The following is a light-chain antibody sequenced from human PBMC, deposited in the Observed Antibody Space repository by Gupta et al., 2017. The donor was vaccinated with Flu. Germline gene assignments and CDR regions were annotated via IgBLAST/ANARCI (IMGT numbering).Light chain of an antibody. J-gene: IGKJ2*03. CDR3: QKRSNWLNS. V-gene: IGKV3-11*01. Sequence: EIVLTQSPATLSLSPGERATLSCRASQSVSSYLAWYQQKPGQAPRLLIYDASNRATGIPARGSGSGSGTDFTLTISSLEPEDFAVYDCQKRSNWLNSCGQGTKLEIK. CDR1: QSVSSY. CDR2: DAS.